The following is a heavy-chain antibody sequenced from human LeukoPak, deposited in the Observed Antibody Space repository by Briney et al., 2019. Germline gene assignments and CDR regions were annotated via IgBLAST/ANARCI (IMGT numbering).Heavy chain of an antibody. Sequence: PSETLSLTCTVSGGSLSSYYWSWIRQPPGEGLGWVGYIYTSGSTSYNPSPKSRVTIAVDTSKTQCSLKLSSVTAAATAVYYCARHGRLGDYYDSSGCYYSAFDIWGQGTMVTVSS. V-gene: IGHV4-4*09. D-gene: IGHD3-22*01. J-gene: IGHJ3*02. CDR1: GGSLSSYY. CDR3: ARHGRLGDYYDSSGCYYSAFDI. CDR2: IYTSGST.